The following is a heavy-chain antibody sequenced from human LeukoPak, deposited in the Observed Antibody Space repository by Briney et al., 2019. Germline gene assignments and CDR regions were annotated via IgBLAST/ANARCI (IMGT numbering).Heavy chain of an antibody. V-gene: IGHV5-51*01. Sequence: GESLKISCKGSGYSFPNYWIGWVRQMPGKGLEWLGILYPGDSDTRYSPSFQGQVTISADKSISTAYLQWSSLKASDTAIYYCARTSAGAFDIWGQGTMVTVSS. CDR2: LYPGDSDT. CDR3: ARTSAGAFDI. J-gene: IGHJ3*02. CDR1: GYSFPNYW.